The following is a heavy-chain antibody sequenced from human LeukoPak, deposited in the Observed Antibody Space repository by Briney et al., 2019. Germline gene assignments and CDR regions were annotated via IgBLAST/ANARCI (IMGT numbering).Heavy chain of an antibody. V-gene: IGHV3-9*01. D-gene: IGHD3-22*01. CDR1: GFTFDDHA. J-gene: IGHJ4*02. CDR2: ISWNSGSI. CDR3: AKAGDSSGYYSYYFDY. Sequence: GGSLRLSCAASGFTFDDHAMHWVRQAPGKGLEWVSGISWNSGSIGYADSVKGRFTISRDNAKNSLYLQMNSLRAEDTALYYCAKAGDSSGYYSYYFDYWGQGTLVTVSS.